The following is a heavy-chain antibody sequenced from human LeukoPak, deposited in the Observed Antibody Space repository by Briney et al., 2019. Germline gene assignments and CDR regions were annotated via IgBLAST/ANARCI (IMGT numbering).Heavy chain of an antibody. CDR1: GGSLSNYY. CDR3: ARLRGNYFPDF. CDR2: IHYSGST. Sequence: SETLSLTCAVSGGSLSNYYWTWIRQPPGKGLEWIAYIHYSGSTNYNPSLKSRVAISVDTSANQFSLKLTSMTPADTAVYYCARLRGNYFPDFWGQGTLVTVSS. D-gene: IGHD2/OR15-2a*01. V-gene: IGHV4-59*01. J-gene: IGHJ4*02.